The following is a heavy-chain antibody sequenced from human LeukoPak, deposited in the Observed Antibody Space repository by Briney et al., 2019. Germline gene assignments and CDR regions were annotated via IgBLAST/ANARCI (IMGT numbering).Heavy chain of an antibody. J-gene: IGHJ4*02. CDR1: GFTFSSYS. Sequence: HPGGSLRLSCAASGFTFSSYSMNWVRQAPGKGLEWVAVISYDGSNKYYADSVKGRFTISRDNSKNTLYLQMNSLGAEDTAVYYCAREFSGILDYWGQGTLVTVSS. V-gene: IGHV3-30*03. CDR2: ISYDGSNK. CDR3: AREFSGILDY.